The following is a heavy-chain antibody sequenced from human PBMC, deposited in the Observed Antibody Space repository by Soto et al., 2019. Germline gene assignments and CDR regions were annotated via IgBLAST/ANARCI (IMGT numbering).Heavy chain of an antibody. CDR3: ARGRSGFYYFDY. Sequence: FSSYAMHWVRQAPGKGLEYVSGLSSNGGSTYYANSVKGRFTISRDNSKNTLYLQMGSLRAEDMAVYYCARGRSGFYYFDYWGQGSLVTVS. D-gene: IGHD3-10*01. V-gene: IGHV3-64*01. J-gene: IGHJ4*02. CDR2: LSSNGGST. CDR1: FSSYA.